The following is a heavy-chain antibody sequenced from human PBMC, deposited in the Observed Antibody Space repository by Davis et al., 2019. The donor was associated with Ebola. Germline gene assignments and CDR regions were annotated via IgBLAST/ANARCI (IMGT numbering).Heavy chain of an antibody. V-gene: IGHV3-73*01. CDR1: GFTFSGSA. CDR3: AREPHYDILTGYYGGMDV. Sequence: GGSLRLSCAASGFTFSGSAMHWVRQASGKGLEWVGRIRSKANSYATAYAASVKGRFTISRDDSKNTAYLQMNSLRAEDTAVYYCAREPHYDILTGYYGGMDVWGQGTTVTVSS. D-gene: IGHD3-9*01. CDR2: IRSKANSYAT. J-gene: IGHJ6*02.